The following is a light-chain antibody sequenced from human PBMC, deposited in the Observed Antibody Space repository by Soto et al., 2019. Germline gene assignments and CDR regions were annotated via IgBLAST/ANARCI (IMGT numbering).Light chain of an antibody. Sequence: EIVLTQSPGTLSLSPGERATLSCRASQNVDSNYLAWYQQKPGQAPRLLIYGASSRATGIPDRFSGSGSGTDFTLTISRLEPEDFAVYYCQQYGSSPLTFGGGTKVGIK. CDR1: QNVDSNY. CDR2: GAS. J-gene: IGKJ4*01. CDR3: QQYGSSPLT. V-gene: IGKV3-20*01.